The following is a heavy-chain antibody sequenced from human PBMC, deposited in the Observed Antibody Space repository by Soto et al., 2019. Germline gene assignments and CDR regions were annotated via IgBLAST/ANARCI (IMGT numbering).Heavy chain of an antibody. V-gene: IGHV3-23*01. J-gene: IGHJ4*02. CDR2: ISDSGGST. CDR3: AKGSADGIPYYFDF. Sequence: PGGSLRLSCAASGFPYGSYAMSWVRQTPGKGLEWVSSISDSGGSTYYSDSVKGRFTISRDNSRNTLYLQMNSLRDDDTALYYCAKGSADGIPYYFDFWGQGTLVPVSS. CDR1: GFPYGSYA. D-gene: IGHD6-13*01.